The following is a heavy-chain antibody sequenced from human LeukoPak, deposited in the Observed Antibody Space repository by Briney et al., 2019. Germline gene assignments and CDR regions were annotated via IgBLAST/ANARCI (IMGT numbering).Heavy chain of an antibody. J-gene: IGHJ4*02. CDR3: AREPRRLLWFGELKDY. D-gene: IGHD3-10*01. V-gene: IGHV1-18*01. Sequence: ASVKVSCKASGYTFTSYGISWVRQAPGQGLEWMGWISAYNGNTNYAQKLQGRVTMTTDTSTSTAYMELRSLRSDDTAVYYCAREPRRLLWFGELKDYWGQGTLVTVSS. CDR2: ISAYNGNT. CDR1: GYTFTSYG.